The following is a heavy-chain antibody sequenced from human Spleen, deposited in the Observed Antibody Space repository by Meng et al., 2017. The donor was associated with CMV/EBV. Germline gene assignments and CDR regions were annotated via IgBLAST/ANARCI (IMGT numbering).Heavy chain of an antibody. Sequence: GESLKISCVVSGFTVSSNYLSWVRQAPGKGLEWVSVISSGGTTYYVDSVKGRFTISRDNSKNTLYLQMNSLRAEDTAVYYCARDPGTPVNAFDIWGQGTMVTVSS. V-gene: IGHV3-66*02. J-gene: IGHJ3*02. CDR3: ARDPGTPVNAFDI. CDR1: GFTVSSNY. CDR2: ISSGGTT. D-gene: IGHD1-1*01.